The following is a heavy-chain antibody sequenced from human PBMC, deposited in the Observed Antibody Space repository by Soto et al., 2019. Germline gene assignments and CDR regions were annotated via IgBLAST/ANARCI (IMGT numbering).Heavy chain of an antibody. V-gene: IGHV3-30*18. CDR2: VSYDGSYG. CDR3: AKDRVGTTSRPFDY. Sequence: VRQAPGKGLEWVAVVSYDGSYGYYAESVKGRFTISRDNSKKTLYLQMNSLRAEDTAVYYCAKDRVGTTSRPFDYWGQGTLVTVSS. D-gene: IGHD1-26*01. J-gene: IGHJ4*02.